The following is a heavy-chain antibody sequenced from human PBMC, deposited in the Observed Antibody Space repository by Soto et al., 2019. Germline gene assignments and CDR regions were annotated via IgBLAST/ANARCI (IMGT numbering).Heavy chain of an antibody. J-gene: IGHJ4*02. Sequence: VGSLRLSCSASGFTFSRYAMYWVRQAPGKGLEYVSAISSNGGSTYYADSVKGRFTISRDNSKNTLYLQMSSLRAEDTAVYYCVKDQTETATTYFDYWGQGTLVTV. CDR2: ISSNGGST. D-gene: IGHD6-25*01. CDR1: GFTFSRYA. V-gene: IGHV3-64D*06. CDR3: VKDQTETATTYFDY.